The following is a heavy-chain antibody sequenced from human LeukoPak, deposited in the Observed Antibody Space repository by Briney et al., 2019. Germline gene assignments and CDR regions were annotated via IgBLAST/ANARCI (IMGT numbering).Heavy chain of an antibody. Sequence: GGSLRLSCAASGFTFSDYYMSWIRQAPGKGLEWVSYISSSGSTIYYADSVKGRFTISRDNAKNSLYLQMNSLRAEDTAVYYCARENTAYCGGDCYWKQYDYWGQGTLVTVSS. V-gene: IGHV3-11*04. CDR3: ARENTAYCGGDCYWKQYDY. CDR1: GFTFSDYY. J-gene: IGHJ4*02. CDR2: ISSSGSTI. D-gene: IGHD2-21*02.